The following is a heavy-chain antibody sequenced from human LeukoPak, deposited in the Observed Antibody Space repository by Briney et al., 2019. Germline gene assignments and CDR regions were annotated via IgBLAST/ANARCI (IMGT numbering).Heavy chain of an antibody. CDR1: GYTFTSYG. Sequence: ASVKVSCKASGYTFTSYGISWVRQAPGQGLEWMGWINPNSGGTNYAQKFQGRVTMTRDTSISTAYMELSRLRSDDTAVYYCARAEGIVVANDYWGQGTLVTVSS. CDR3: ARAEGIVVANDY. CDR2: INPNSGGT. V-gene: IGHV1-2*02. J-gene: IGHJ4*02. D-gene: IGHD3-22*01.